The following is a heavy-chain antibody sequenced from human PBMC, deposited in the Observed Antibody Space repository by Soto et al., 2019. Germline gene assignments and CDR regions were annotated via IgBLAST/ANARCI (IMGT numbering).Heavy chain of an antibody. CDR2: IHGSGSA. Sequence: SETLSLTCTVSNGSISNSYWNWIRQSAGKGLERIGRIHGSGSATYNPSLRSRVTMSVDTSKNQFSLKVNSVTGADTAVYYCARSSHKESWFDPWGQGTLVTVSS. J-gene: IGHJ5*02. V-gene: IGHV4-4*07. CDR3: ARSSHKESWFDP. D-gene: IGHD6-13*01. CDR1: NGSISNSY.